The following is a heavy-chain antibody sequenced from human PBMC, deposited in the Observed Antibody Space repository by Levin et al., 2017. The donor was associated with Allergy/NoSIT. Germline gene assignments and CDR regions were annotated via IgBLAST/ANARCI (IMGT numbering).Heavy chain of an antibody. CDR1: GFTFSSYS. J-gene: IGHJ4*02. V-gene: IGHV3-48*01. Sequence: GGSLRLSCAASGFTFSSYSMNWVRQAPGKGLEWVSYISSSGSTIYYADSVKGRFTISRDNAKNSLYLQMNSLRVEDTAFYYCARGYGDYNPLDDYWGQGTLVTVSS. D-gene: IGHD4-17*01. CDR2: ISSSGSTI. CDR3: ARGYGDYNPLDDY.